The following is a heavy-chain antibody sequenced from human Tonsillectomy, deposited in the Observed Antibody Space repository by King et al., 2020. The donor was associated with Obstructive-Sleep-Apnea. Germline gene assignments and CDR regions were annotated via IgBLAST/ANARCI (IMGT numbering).Heavy chain of an antibody. CDR2: ITDIGGST. D-gene: IGHD4-17*01. Sequence: VQLVESGGGLVQPGGSLRLSCTTSGFTFSSFAMNWVRQAPGKGLEWVSGITDIGGSTYYAGSVKGRFTISRDNSKNMLYLQMNRLRAEDTAVYYCAKDNFHPSYTVTAFGPWDYWGQGTLVTVSS. CDR3: AKDNFHPSYTVTAFGPWDY. V-gene: IGHV3-23*04. J-gene: IGHJ4*02. CDR1: GFTFSSFA.